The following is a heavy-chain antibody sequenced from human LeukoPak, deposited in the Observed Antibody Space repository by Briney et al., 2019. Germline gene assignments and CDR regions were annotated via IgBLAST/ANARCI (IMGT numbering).Heavy chain of an antibody. J-gene: IGHJ4*02. Sequence: GGSLRLSCAASGFTFSSYAMSWVRQAPGKGLEWVSAISGSGGSTYYADSVKGRFTISRDNSKNTLYLQMNSLRAEDTAVYYCAKDSHWPLAYYDSSGYLYWGQGTLVTVSS. CDR2: ISGSGGST. CDR1: GFTFSSYA. CDR3: AKDSHWPLAYYDSSGYLY. V-gene: IGHV3-23*01. D-gene: IGHD3-22*01.